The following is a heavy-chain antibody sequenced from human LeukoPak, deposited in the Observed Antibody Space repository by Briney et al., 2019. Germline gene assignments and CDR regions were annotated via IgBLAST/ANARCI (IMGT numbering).Heavy chain of an antibody. J-gene: IGHJ4*02. Sequence: ASVTVSFKASGYTFTIYGISWVRQAPGQGLEWMGWISAYNGNTNYAQKLQGRVTMTTDTSTSTAYMELRSLRSDDTAVYYCARLYDFWSGSNQHVGGNYDYWGQGTLVTVSS. D-gene: IGHD3-3*01. CDR1: GYTFTIYG. CDR2: ISAYNGNT. V-gene: IGHV1-18*01. CDR3: ARLYDFWSGSNQHVGGNYDY.